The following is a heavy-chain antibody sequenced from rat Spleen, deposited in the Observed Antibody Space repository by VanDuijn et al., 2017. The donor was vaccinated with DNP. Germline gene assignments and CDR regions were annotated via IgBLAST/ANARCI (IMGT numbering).Heavy chain of an antibody. Sequence: EVQLVESGGDLVQLGRSLKLSCAASGFTFSDYSMAWVRQAPKEGLEWVATIVYDGSSTFYGDSVTGRFTISRDNAKSTLYLQMKSLRSEDTATYYCAKDGTEGPGYYAMDAWGQGTSVTVSS. CDR3: AKDGTEGPGYYAMDA. CDR1: GFTFSDYS. V-gene: IGHV5-7*01. J-gene: IGHJ4*01. CDR2: IVYDGSST. D-gene: IGHD1-11*01.